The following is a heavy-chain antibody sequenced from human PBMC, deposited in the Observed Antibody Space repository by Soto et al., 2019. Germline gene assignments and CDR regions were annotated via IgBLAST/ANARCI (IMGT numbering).Heavy chain of an antibody. CDR2: ISVYNGDT. D-gene: IGHD3-9*01. J-gene: IGHJ6*02. CDR1: GYTLTSYG. CDR3: ATPTGYSYYYYGMEV. Sequence: ASVKVSCKASGYTLTSYGISWVRQAPGQGLEWVGWISVYNGDTHYAQKFQGRVTMTTDTSTSTAYMELRSLRSDDTAVYYCATPTGYSYYYYGMEVWGQGTTVTSP. V-gene: IGHV1-18*01.